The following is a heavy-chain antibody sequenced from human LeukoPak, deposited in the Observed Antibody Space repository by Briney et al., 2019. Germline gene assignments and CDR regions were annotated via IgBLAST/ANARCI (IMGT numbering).Heavy chain of an antibody. D-gene: IGHD5-18*01. CDR3: VKNNLIGYKFGYDDY. Sequence: GGSLRLSCAASGFTFSGYAMSWVRQAPGEGLQWVSAISGRGGNTDYAESVKGRFTISRDNSKDTLYMQLSSLRVEDTAVYYCVKNNLIGYKFGYDDYWGQGTPVTVSS. J-gene: IGHJ4*02. V-gene: IGHV3-23*01. CDR1: GFTFSGYA. CDR2: ISGRGGNT.